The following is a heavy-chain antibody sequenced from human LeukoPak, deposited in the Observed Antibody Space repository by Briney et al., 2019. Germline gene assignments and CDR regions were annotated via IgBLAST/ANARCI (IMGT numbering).Heavy chain of an antibody. CDR3: AKLPFMTTVTHDAFDI. Sequence: GGSLRLSCAASGFTFSSYGMHWVRQAPGKGLEWVAVISYDGSNKYYADSVKGRFTISRDNSKNTLYLQMNSLRAEDTAVYYCAKLPFMTTVTHDAFDIWGQGTMVTVSS. V-gene: IGHV3-30*18. J-gene: IGHJ3*02. CDR1: GFTFSSYG. CDR2: ISYDGSNK. D-gene: IGHD4-17*01.